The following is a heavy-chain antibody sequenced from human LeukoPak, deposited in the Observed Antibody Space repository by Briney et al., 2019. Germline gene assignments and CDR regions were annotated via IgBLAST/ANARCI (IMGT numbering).Heavy chain of an antibody. Sequence: PSETLSLTCAVYGGSFSGYYWSWIRQPPGKWLEWIGEINHSGSTNYNPSLKSRVTISVDTSKNQLSLKLSSVTAADTAVYYCARQTSQSIADRRFQHWGQGTLVTVSS. D-gene: IGHD6-6*01. J-gene: IGHJ1*01. CDR1: GGSFSGYY. V-gene: IGHV4-34*01. CDR2: INHSGST. CDR3: ARQTSQSIADRRFQH.